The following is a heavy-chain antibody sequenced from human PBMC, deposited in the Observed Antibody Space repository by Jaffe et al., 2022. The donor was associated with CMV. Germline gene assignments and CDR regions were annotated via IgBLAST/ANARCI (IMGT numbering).Heavy chain of an antibody. Sequence: EVQLVESGGGLVQPGRSLRLSCAASGFTFDDYAMHWVRQAPGKGLEWVSGISWNSGSIGYADSVKGRFTISRDNAKNSLYLQMNSLRAEDTALYYCAGVDYWGQGTLVTVSS. J-gene: IGHJ4*02. CDR2: ISWNSGSI. CDR3: AGVDY. D-gene: IGHD1-26*01. CDR1: GFTFDDYA. V-gene: IGHV3-9*01.